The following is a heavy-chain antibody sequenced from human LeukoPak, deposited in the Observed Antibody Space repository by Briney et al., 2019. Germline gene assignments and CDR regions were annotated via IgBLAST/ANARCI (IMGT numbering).Heavy chain of an antibody. J-gene: IGHJ6*04. CDR2: IIPIFGTA. Sequence: GASVKVSCKASGGTFSSYAISWVRQAPGQGLEWVGGIIPIFGTANYAQKFQGRVTITADESTSTAYMELSSLRSEDTAVYYCASERAGGSLYYYYGMDVWGKGTTVTVPS. V-gene: IGHV1-69*13. CDR3: ASERAGGSLYYYYGMDV. D-gene: IGHD2-15*01. CDR1: GGTFSSYA.